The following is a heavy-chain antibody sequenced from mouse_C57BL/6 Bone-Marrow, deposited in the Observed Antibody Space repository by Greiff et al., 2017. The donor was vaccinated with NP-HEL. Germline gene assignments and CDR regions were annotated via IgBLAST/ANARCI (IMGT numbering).Heavy chain of an antibody. CDR1: GYAFTNYL. V-gene: IGHV1-54*01. CDR3: ASTLYYSNVLDY. CDR2: INPGSGGT. J-gene: IGHJ2*01. D-gene: IGHD2-5*01. Sequence: QVQLQQSGAELVRPGTSVKVSCKASGYAFTNYLIEWVKQRPGQGLEWIGVINPGSGGTNYNEKFKGKATLTADKSSSTAYMQLSSLTSEDSAVYFCASTLYYSNVLDYWGQGTTLTVSS.